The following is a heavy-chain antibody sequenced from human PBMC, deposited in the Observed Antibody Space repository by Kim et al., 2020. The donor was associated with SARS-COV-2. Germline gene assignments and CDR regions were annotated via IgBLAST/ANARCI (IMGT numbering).Heavy chain of an antibody. D-gene: IGHD3-22*01. J-gene: IGHJ5*02. CDR3: ASNFDYYDSSGPRGWFDP. Sequence: KSRFTISVDTSKNQFSLKLSSVTAADTAVYYCASNFDYYDSSGPRGWFDPWGQGTLVTVSS. V-gene: IGHV4-31*02.